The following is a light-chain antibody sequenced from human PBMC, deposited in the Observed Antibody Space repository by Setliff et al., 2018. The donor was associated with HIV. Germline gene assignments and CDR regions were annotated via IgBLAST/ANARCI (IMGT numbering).Light chain of an antibody. V-gene: IGLV8-61*01. CDR2: NTN. CDR3: VLYMGNGMSV. Sequence: QTVVTQEPSFSVSPGGTVTLTCGLSSGSVSSSYYPSWYQQTPGQAPRTLIYNTNTRSSGVPDRFSGSILGNKAALTITGAQADDECDYYCVLYMGNGMSVFGGGTKVTVL. CDR1: SGSVSSSYY. J-gene: IGLJ3*02.